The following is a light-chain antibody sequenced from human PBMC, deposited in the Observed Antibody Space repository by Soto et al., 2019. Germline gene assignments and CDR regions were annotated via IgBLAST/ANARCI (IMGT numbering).Light chain of an antibody. CDR2: DVS. V-gene: IGKV3D-20*02. CDR3: QQRSNWPRT. CDR1: QSISSSF. Sequence: EIVLTQSPGTLSLSPWERATLSCRVSQSISSSFLAWYQQKPGQAPRLLIYDVSNRATGIPARFSGSGSGTDVTLTISSLEPEDFAVYYCQQRSNWPRTFGQGTKVDIK. J-gene: IGKJ1*01.